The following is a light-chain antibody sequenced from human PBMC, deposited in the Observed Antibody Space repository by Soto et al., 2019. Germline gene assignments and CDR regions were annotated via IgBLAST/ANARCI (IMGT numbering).Light chain of an antibody. CDR2: DVS. CDR1: SSDGGGYNY. CDR3: CSFAGIYTLYV. J-gene: IGLJ1*01. Sequence: QSVLTQPRSVSGSPGQSVSISCTGTSSDGGGYNYVSWYQQHPGKAPKLMIYDVSKRPSGVPDRFSGSKSGNTASLTISGLHAEDEADYYCCSFAGIYTLYVFGTGTKLTVL. V-gene: IGLV2-11*01.